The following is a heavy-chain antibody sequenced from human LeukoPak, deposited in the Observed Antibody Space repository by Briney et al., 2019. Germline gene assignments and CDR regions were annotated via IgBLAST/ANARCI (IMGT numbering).Heavy chain of an antibody. Sequence: SETLSLTCAVYGGSFSGYYWSWIRQPPGKGLEWIGEINHSGSTNYNPSLKSRVTISVDTSKNQFSLKLSSVTAADTAVYYCARGQEGYSYGYDFDYWGQGTLVTASS. J-gene: IGHJ4*02. D-gene: IGHD5-18*01. CDR3: ARGQEGYSYGYDFDY. V-gene: IGHV4-34*01. CDR1: GGSFSGYY. CDR2: INHSGST.